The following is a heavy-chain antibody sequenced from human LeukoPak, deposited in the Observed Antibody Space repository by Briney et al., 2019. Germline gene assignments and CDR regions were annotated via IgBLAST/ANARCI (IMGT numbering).Heavy chain of an antibody. D-gene: IGHD2-2*01. CDR2: LYYTGST. CDR1: GDSITNNKYY. CDR3: ARYCSSTSCYRVRWSDP. Sequence: SETLSLTCTVSGDSITNNKYYWGWIRQPPGKGLEWIGILYYTGSTDFSPSLKSRVTISVDTSKNQFSLKLSSVTAADTAVYYCARYCSSTSCYRVRWSDPWGQGTLVTVSS. J-gene: IGHJ5*02. V-gene: IGHV4-39*07.